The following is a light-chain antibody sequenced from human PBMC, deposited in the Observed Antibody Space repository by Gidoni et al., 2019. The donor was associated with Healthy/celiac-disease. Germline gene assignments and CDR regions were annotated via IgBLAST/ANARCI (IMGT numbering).Light chain of an antibody. CDR2: KDS. CDR3: QSADSSGTYV. CDR1: ALPKQY. Sequence: SSELTQPPSVSVSPGQTAGLTCSGDALPKQYAYWYQQKPGQAPVLGIYKDSERPSGIPERFSGSSSGTTVTLTISGVQAEDEADYYCQSADSSGTYVFGTGTKVTVL. J-gene: IGLJ1*01. V-gene: IGLV3-25*03.